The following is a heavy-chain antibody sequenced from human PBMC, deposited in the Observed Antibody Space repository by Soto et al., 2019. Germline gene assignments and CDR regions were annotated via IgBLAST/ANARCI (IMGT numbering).Heavy chain of an antibody. CDR1: GGSISSYY. CDR2: IYYSGSS. CDR3: ARASGSGSYYKEY. D-gene: IGHD3-10*01. J-gene: IGHJ4*02. Sequence: PSETLSLTCTVSGGSISSYYWSCIRQPPGKGLEWIGYIYYSGSSNYNPSLKRRVTISVDTSKNQFSLQLSSVTAADTAVYYCARASGSGSYYKEYWAQGTLVTVSS. V-gene: IGHV4-59*01.